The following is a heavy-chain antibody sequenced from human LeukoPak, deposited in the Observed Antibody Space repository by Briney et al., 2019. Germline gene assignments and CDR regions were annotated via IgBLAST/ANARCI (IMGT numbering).Heavy chain of an antibody. CDR2: VDPEDGET. CDR3: ATTRGLLAFDY. CDR1: GYTFTDYY. V-gene: IGHV1-69-2*01. J-gene: IGHJ4*02. D-gene: IGHD1-26*01. Sequence: ASVKVSCKVSGYTFTDYYMHWVQQAPAKGLEWMGLVDPEDGETIYAEKFQGRVTITADTSADTAYMELSSLRSEDTAVYYCATTRGLLAFDYWGQGTLVTVSS.